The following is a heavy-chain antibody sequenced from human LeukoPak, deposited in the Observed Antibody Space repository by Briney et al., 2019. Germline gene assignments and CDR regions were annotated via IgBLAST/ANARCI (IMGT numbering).Heavy chain of an antibody. CDR3: ARLVGYCSSTSCHYYYYGMDV. D-gene: IGHD2-2*01. CDR1: GYTFTSYD. Sequence: ASVKVSCKASGYTFTSYDINWVRQATGQGLEWMGWMNPNSGNTGYAQKFQGRVTMTRNTSISTAYMELSSLRSEDTAVYYCARLVGYCSSTSCHYYYYGMDVWGRGTTVTVSS. J-gene: IGHJ6*02. V-gene: IGHV1-8*01. CDR2: MNPNSGNT.